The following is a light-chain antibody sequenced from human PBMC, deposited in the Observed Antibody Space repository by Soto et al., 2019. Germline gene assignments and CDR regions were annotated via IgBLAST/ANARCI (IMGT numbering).Light chain of an antibody. CDR1: QDISNY. V-gene: IGKV1-33*01. CDR2: DAS. J-gene: IGKJ3*01. Sequence: DIQMTQSPSSLSASVGDRVTITCQASQDISNYLNWYQQKPGKAPKLLIYDASNLETGVPSRFSGSGSGTDFTFTISSLQPEDIATYYCQQYDNLPFTFGTGTKVYIK. CDR3: QQYDNLPFT.